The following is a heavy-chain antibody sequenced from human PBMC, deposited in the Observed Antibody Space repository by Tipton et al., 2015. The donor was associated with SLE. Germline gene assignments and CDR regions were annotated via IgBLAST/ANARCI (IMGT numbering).Heavy chain of an antibody. CDR1: GYSLSRGYY. J-gene: IGHJ3*02. CDR3: AADAFDI. Sequence: GLVKPSETLTLTCAVSGYSLSRGYYWGWIRQPPGKGLEWIGSTFHSGSGYYNPSLESRVTMSLDTSKNQFSLKLTSVTAADTAVYYCAADAFDIWGQGTMVTVSS. V-gene: IGHV4-38-2*01. CDR2: TFHSGSG.